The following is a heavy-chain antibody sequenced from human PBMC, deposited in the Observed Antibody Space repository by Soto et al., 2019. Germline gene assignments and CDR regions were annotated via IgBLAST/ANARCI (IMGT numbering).Heavy chain of an antibody. CDR1: GYTFTSYA. CDR3: ARGPPYCSSTSCRYSPLDY. CDR2: INAGNGNT. J-gene: IGHJ4*02. D-gene: IGHD2-2*01. V-gene: IGHV1-3*01. Sequence: ASVKVSCKASGYTFTSYAMHWVRQVPGQRLEWMGWINAGNGNTKYSQKFQGRVTITRDTSASTAYMELSSLRSEDTAVYYCARGPPYCSSTSCRYSPLDYWGQGTLVTVSS.